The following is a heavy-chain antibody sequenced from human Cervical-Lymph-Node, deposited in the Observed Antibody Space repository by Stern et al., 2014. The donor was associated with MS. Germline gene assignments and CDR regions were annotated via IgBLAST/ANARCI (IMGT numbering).Heavy chain of an antibody. Sequence: VQLLESGAEVKKPGSSVKVSCKASGGTFSDNAFSWVRQAPGQGLEWMGGIIPLFGAADYAQNFQGRVTITADESTVTVYMEMSSLRSEDTAVYYCARGAYCGGDCYWGWFETRGQGTLVTVPS. CDR1: GGTFSDNA. CDR3: ARGAYCGGDCYWGWFET. J-gene: IGHJ5*02. CDR2: IIPLFGAA. V-gene: IGHV1-69*01. D-gene: IGHD2-21*02.